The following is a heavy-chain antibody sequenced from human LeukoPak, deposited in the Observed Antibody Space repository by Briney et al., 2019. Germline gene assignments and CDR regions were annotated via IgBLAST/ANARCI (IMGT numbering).Heavy chain of an antibody. CDR1: GFIFSDFA. CDR3: ARPSSGFHF. D-gene: IGHD3-22*01. J-gene: IGHJ4*02. CDR2: IRTKVDSYAT. V-gene: IGHV3-73*01. Sequence: GGALRLSCAASGFIFSDFAMHWVRQASGIGLEWVGRIRTKVDSYATTYAASVKGRFTVSRDDSKNTAYLEMNSLKSEDTAVYYCARPSSGFHFWGQGTLVTVSS.